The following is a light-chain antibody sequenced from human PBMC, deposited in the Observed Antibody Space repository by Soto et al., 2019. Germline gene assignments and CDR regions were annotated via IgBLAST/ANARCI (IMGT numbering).Light chain of an antibody. CDR2: QDT. J-gene: IGLJ1*01. CDR3: PLWESSTSSV. Sequence: SYELTQPPSVAVSPGQTAIITCSGEKLGYKYACWYQQKPGHSPLLVIYQDTKRPSGIPERFSGSNSGNTATLTISGTQAMDEADYYWPLWESSTSSVFLTGTRSPX. V-gene: IGLV3-1*01. CDR1: KLGYKY.